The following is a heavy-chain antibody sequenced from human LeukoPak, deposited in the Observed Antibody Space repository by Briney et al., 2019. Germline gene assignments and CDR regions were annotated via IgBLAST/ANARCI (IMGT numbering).Heavy chain of an antibody. D-gene: IGHD6-13*01. CDR1: GFTFSSYA. J-gene: IGHJ4*02. V-gene: IGHV3-30-3*01. Sequence: PGRSLRLSCAASGFTFSSYAMHWVRQAPGKGLEWVAVISYDGSNKYYADSVKGRFTISRDNSKNTLYLQMNSLRAEDTAVYYCARDWLAAADYYFDYWGQGTLVTVSS. CDR3: ARDWLAAADYYFDY. CDR2: ISYDGSNK.